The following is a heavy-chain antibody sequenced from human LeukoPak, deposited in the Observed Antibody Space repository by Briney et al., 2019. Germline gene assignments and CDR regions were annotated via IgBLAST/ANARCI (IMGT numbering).Heavy chain of an antibody. D-gene: IGHD1-26*01. V-gene: IGHV4-34*01. CDR2: INHSGST. CDR1: GGSFSGYY. Sequence: ETLSLTCAVYGGSFSGYYWSWIRQLPGKGLEWIGEINHSGSTNYNPSLKSRVTISVDTSKNQFSLKLSSVTAADTAVYYCARGRGSYGFNWFDPWGQGTLVTVSS. J-gene: IGHJ5*02. CDR3: ARGRGSYGFNWFDP.